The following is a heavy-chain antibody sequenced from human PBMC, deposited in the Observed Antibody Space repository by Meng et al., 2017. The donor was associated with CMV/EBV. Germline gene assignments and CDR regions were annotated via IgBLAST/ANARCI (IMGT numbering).Heavy chain of an antibody. D-gene: IGHD2-2*02. J-gene: IGHJ6*02. V-gene: IGHV1-69*05. CDR3: ARVIVVPAAIPLYYYYGMDV. Sequence: SVKVSCKASGGTFSSYAISWVRQAPGQGLEWMGGIIPIFGTANYAQKFQGRVTITTDESTSTAYMELSSLRSEDTAVYYCARVIVVPAAIPLYYYYGMDVWGQGTTVIVSS. CDR1: GGTFSSYA. CDR2: IIPIFGTA.